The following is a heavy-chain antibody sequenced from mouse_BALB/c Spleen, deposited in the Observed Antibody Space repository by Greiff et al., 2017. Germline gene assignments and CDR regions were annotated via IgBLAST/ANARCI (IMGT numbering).Heavy chain of an antibody. J-gene: IGHJ4*01. CDR1: GFTFSSYA. D-gene: IGHD1-1*01. Sequence: DVMLVESGGGLVKPGGSLKLSCAASGFTFSSYAMSWVRQTPEKRLEWVASISSGGRTYYPDSVKGRFTISRDNARNILYLQMSSLRSEDTAMYYCARERENYGSSPFYAMDYWGQGTSVTVSS. CDR2: ISSGGRT. V-gene: IGHV5-6-5*01. CDR3: ARERENYGSSPFYAMDY.